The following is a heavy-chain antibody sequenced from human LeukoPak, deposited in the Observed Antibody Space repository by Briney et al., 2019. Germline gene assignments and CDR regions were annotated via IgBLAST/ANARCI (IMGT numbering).Heavy chain of an antibody. V-gene: IGHV3-7*01. Sequence: PGGSLRLSRAASGFTFSSYWMSWVRQAPGKGLEWVANIKQDGSEKYYVDSVKGRFTISRDNAKNSLYLQMNSLRAEDTAVYYCARVAYYYDSSGYYPFDYWGQGTLVTVSS. CDR2: IKQDGSEK. CDR3: ARVAYYYDSSGYYPFDY. CDR1: GFTFSSYW. J-gene: IGHJ4*02. D-gene: IGHD3-22*01.